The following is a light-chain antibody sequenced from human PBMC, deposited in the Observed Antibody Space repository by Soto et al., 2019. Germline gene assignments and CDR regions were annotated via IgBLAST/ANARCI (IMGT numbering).Light chain of an antibody. CDR3: AAWDDSLSGYV. V-gene: IGLV1-47*01. CDR2: RNN. CDR1: SSNIGSNY. Sequence: QSVLPQPPSASGTPGQRVTISCSGSSSNIGSNYVYWYQQLPGTAPKLLIYRNNQRPSGVPDRFSGSKSGTSASLAISGLRSEDEADYYCAAWDDSLSGYVFGTGTKVTV. J-gene: IGLJ1*01.